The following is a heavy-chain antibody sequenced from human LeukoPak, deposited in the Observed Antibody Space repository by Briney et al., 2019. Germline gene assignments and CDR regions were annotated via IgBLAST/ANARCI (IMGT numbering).Heavy chain of an antibody. V-gene: IGHV4-34*01. CDR2: INHSGST. J-gene: IGHJ4*02. CDR3: ARKKLRYLDY. D-gene: IGHD3-9*01. CDR1: GFTFSSYS. Sequence: GSLRLSCAASGFTFSSYSMNWIRQPPGKGLEWIGEINHSGSTNYNPSLKSRVTISVDTSKNQFSLKLSSVTAADTAVYYCARKKLRYLDYWGQGTLVTVSS.